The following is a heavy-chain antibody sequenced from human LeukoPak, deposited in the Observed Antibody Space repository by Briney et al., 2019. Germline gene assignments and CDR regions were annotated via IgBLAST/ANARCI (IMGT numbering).Heavy chain of an antibody. J-gene: IGHJ4*02. V-gene: IGHV6-1*01. CDR1: GDSVSSSSAA. Sequence: SQTLSLTCAISGDSVSSSSAAWNWIRRSPSRGLEWLGRTYYRSKWYNDYAISVRSRITINPDTSKNQFSLQLNSVTPEDTAVYYCAREDYGGNSGTYFDYWGQGTLVTVSS. CDR3: AREDYGGNSGTYFDY. D-gene: IGHD4-23*01. CDR2: TYYRSKWYN.